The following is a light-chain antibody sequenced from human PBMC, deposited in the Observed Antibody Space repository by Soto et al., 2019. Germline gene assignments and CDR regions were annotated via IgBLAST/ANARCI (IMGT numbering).Light chain of an antibody. J-gene: IGKJ1*01. V-gene: IGKV3-15*01. Sequence: EIVMTQSPATLSVSPGERATLFCRASQSVISNLAWYQQKPGQAPRLLIYGASARETGIPARFSGSGAGTECTRTISGLQSEDVAVDYCQQYYNWPWTFGQGTKVDIK. CDR3: QQYYNWPWT. CDR1: QSVISN. CDR2: GAS.